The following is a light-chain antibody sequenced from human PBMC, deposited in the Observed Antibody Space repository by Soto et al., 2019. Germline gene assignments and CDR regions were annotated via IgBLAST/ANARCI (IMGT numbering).Light chain of an antibody. CDR1: QTINTW. J-gene: IGKJ2*03. Sequence: DIQMTQSPSTLSASVGDRVTITCRASQTINTWLAWYQQRPGRAPKLLIYKASSLESGVPSRFSGSGSGTECTLTISSLQPDDFASYYCQQYNSSQYCFGQGTKLEIK. V-gene: IGKV1-5*03. CDR2: KAS. CDR3: QQYNSSQYC.